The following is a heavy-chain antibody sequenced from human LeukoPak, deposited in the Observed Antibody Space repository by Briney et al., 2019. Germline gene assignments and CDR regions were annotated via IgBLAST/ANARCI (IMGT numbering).Heavy chain of an antibody. V-gene: IGHV4-4*07. CDR3: AVDNRDF. CDR2: IYTSGNT. Sequence: SETLSLTCTVSGASVGDYYWSWIRQGAGKGLEWLGRIYTSGNTIYNPSQQSRVTISVDVSKNQFSLRLISMTAADTGIYYCAVDNRDFWGQGTLVTVSS. J-gene: IGHJ4*02. CDR1: GASVGDYY. D-gene: IGHD2/OR15-2a*01.